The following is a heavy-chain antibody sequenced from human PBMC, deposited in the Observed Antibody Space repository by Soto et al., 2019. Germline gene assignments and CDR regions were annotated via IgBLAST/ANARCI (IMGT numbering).Heavy chain of an antibody. D-gene: IGHD6-13*01. J-gene: IGHJ5*02. Sequence: QVQLVQSGAEVKKPGSSVKVSCKASGGTFSSYAISWVRQAPGRGLEWMGGIIPIFGTANYAQKFQGRVTITADESTSTAYMELSSLRSEDTAVYYCASCGIGAAAGWGYNWFDPWGQGTLVTVSS. CDR3: ASCGIGAAAGWGYNWFDP. V-gene: IGHV1-69*01. CDR2: IIPIFGTA. CDR1: GGTFSSYA.